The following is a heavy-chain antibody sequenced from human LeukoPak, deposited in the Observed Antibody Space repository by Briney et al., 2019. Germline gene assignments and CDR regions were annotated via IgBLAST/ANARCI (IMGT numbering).Heavy chain of an antibody. J-gene: IGHJ2*01. V-gene: IGHV4-59*01. Sequence: SETLSLTCTVSGGSISSYYWSWIRQPPGKGLEWIGYSYYSGSTNYNPSLKSRVTISLDTSKNQFSLKLRSVTAADTAVYYCARQKDSSGYTDWYFDLWGRGTPVSVSS. CDR2: SYYSGST. CDR1: GGSISSYY. D-gene: IGHD3-22*01. CDR3: ARQKDSSGYTDWYFDL.